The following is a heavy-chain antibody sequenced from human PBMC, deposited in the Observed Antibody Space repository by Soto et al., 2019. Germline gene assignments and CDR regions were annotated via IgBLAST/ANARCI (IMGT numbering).Heavy chain of an antibody. CDR1: GFTFGDYA. J-gene: IGHJ6*02. D-gene: IGHD3-3*01. V-gene: IGHV3-49*03. CDR3: TSTIFGVVIPGGYYYGMDV. CDR2: IRSKVYGGTT. Sequence: GGSLRLSCIASGFTFGDYAMSWFRQAPGKGLEWVGFIRSKVYGGTTEYAASVKGRFTISRDDSISIAYLQMNSLKTEDTAVYYCTSTIFGVVIPGGYYYGMDVWGQGTTVTVAS.